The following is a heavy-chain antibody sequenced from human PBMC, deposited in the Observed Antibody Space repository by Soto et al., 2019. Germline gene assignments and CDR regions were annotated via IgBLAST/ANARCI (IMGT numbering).Heavy chain of an antibody. CDR3: ARGITKLRSLADVFDY. Sequence: SQTLSLTCAISGDSVSSNSAAWNWIRQSAWRGLEWLGRTYYRSKWYNDYAVSVKSRITINPDTSKNQFSLQLNSVTPEDTAVYYCARGITKLRSLADVFDYWGQGTLVTVSS. V-gene: IGHV6-1*01. CDR2: TYYRSKWYN. CDR1: GDSVSSNSAA. J-gene: IGHJ4*02.